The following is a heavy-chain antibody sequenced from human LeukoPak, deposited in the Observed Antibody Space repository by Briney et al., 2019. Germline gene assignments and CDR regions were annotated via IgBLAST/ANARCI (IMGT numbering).Heavy chain of an antibody. CDR1: GGTFSSYA. D-gene: IGHD1-1*01. J-gene: IGHJ3*02. V-gene: IGHV1-69*13. Sequence: SVKVSCMASGGTFSSYAISWVRQAPGQGLEWMGGIIPIFGTANYAQKFQGRVTITADESTSTAYMELSSLRSEDTAVYYCARRTQGNWNDVAFDIWGQGTMVTVSS. CDR3: ARRTQGNWNDVAFDI. CDR2: IIPIFGTA.